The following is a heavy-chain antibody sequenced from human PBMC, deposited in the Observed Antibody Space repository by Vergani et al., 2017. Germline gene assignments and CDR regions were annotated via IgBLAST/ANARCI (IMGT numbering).Heavy chain of an antibody. Sequence: QVQLVQSGAEVKKPGSSVKVSCKASGGPFKNSAFSWVRQVPGQGLEWMGRIITFFGTTDYAQKFQGRFTITADKSTSTAYMELSSLRSEDTAVYYCARTPYYDQTYYFDYWGQGTLVTVSS. D-gene: IGHD3-3*01. J-gene: IGHJ4*02. V-gene: IGHV1-69*13. CDR2: IITFFGTT. CDR3: ARTPYYDQTYYFDY. CDR1: GGPFKNSA.